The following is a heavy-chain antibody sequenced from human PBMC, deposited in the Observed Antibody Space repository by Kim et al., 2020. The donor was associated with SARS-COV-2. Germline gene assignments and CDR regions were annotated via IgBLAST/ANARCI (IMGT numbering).Heavy chain of an antibody. D-gene: IGHD5-18*01. Sequence: GESLKISCKGSGYSFTSYWIGWVRQMPGKGLEWMGIIYPGDSDTRYSPSFQGQVTISADKSISTAYLQWSSLKASDTAMYYCARGVDTAMEHNWFDPWGQGTLVTVSS. J-gene: IGHJ5*02. CDR3: ARGVDTAMEHNWFDP. CDR2: IYPGDSDT. V-gene: IGHV5-51*01. CDR1: GYSFTSYW.